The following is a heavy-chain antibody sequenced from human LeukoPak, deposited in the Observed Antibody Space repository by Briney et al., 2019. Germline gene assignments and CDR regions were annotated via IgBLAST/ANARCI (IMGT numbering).Heavy chain of an antibody. J-gene: IGHJ3*02. CDR2: ISWNSGSI. V-gene: IGHV3-9*03. D-gene: IGHD6-13*01. CDR3: AKGIAAAGRDAFDI. Sequence: GGSLRLSCAASGFTFDDYAMHWVRQAPGKGLEWVSGISWNSGSIGYADSVKGRFTISRDNAKNSLYLQMNSLRAEDMALYYCAKGIAAAGRDAFDIWGQGTVVTVSS. CDR1: GFTFDDYA.